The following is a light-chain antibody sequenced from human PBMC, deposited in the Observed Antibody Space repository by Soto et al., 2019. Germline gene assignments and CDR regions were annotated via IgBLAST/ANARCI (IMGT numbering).Light chain of an antibody. V-gene: IGKV3-20*01. Sequence: EIVLTQSPGTLSLSPGERATLSCRAGQSVNSNYLAWYQQRPGQAPRLLIYAASNRVTGIPDRFSGSGSGTDFTLTISRLEPEDFAAYYCQQYGSSVRTFGQGTKVELK. CDR1: QSVNSNY. CDR3: QQYGSSVRT. CDR2: AAS. J-gene: IGKJ1*01.